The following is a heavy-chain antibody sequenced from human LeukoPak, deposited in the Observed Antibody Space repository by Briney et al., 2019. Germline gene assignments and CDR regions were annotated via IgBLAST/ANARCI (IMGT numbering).Heavy chain of an antibody. J-gene: IGHJ4*02. V-gene: IGHV3-23*01. CDR3: AKVVRNSYGY. CDR1: GFTFSSYA. D-gene: IGHD5-18*01. CDR2: ISGSGGST. Sequence: QSGGPLRFSCAASGFTFSSYAMSWVRQAPGKGLEWVSAISGSGGSTYYADSVKGRFTISRDKSKNTLYLQMNSLRAEDTAVYYCAKVVRNSYGYWGQGTLVTVSS.